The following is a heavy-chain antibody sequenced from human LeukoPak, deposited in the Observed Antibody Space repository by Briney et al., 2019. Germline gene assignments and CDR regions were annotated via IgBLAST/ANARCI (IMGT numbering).Heavy chain of an antibody. J-gene: IGHJ6*03. CDR2: IYTSGST. CDR1: GGSISSGSYY. CDR3: VRGSQYYYDRSGNHASGYYYVDV. D-gene: IGHD3-22*01. V-gene: IGHV4-61*02. Sequence: PSETLSLTCTVSGGSISSGSYYWSWIRQPAGKGLEWIGRIYTSGSTNYNPSLKSRISMSVDTSKNQFSLRLNSVTAADTAVYYCVRGSQYYYDRSGNHASGYYYVDVWGKGTTVTISS.